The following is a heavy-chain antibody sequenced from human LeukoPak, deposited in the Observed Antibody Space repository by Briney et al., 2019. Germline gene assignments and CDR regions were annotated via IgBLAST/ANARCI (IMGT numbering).Heavy chain of an antibody. J-gene: IGHJ4*02. V-gene: IGHV3-23*01. CDR2: ISGSGGST. D-gene: IGHD5-12*01. Sequence: GGSLRLSCAASGFTFSSYGMHWVRQAPGKGLEWVSAISGSGGSTYYADSVKGRFTISRDNSKNTLYLQMNSLRAEDTAVYYCEKGVAGLPFDYWGQGTMVTVSS. CDR1: GFTFSSYG. CDR3: EKGVAGLPFDY.